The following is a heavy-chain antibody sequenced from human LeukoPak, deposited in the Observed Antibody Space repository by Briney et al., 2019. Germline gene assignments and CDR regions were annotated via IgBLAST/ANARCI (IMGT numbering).Heavy chain of an antibody. CDR1: GFTFDDYA. Sequence: PGGSLRLSCAASGFTFDDYAMHWVRQAPGKGLEWVSGISWNSGSIGYADSVKGRLTISRDNAKNSLYLQMNSLRAEDTALYYCAKDISYGYGQLSVYYFDYWGQGTLVTVSS. D-gene: IGHD5-18*01. CDR2: ISWNSGSI. J-gene: IGHJ4*02. V-gene: IGHV3-9*01. CDR3: AKDISYGYGQLSVYYFDY.